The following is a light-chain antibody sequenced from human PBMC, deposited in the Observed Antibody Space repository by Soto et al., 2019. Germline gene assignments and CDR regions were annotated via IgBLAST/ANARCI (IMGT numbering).Light chain of an antibody. V-gene: IGKV3-11*01. CDR3: QQRDIWPWT. CDR2: DAS. J-gene: IGKJ1*01. CDR1: QSVNRY. Sequence: EIVLTQSPATLSLSPEERATLSCWASQSVNRYLVWYQQKPGQAPRLLMYDASKRATGIPARFSGSGSGTDFTLTISSLEPEDFAVYYCQQRDIWPWTFGQGTKVEIK.